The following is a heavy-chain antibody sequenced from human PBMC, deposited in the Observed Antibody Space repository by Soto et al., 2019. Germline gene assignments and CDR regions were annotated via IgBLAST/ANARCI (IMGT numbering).Heavy chain of an antibody. J-gene: IGHJ6*02. D-gene: IGHD3-3*01. CDR2: ISGSGGST. Sequence: PGGSLRLSCAASGFTFSSYAMSWVRQAPGKGLEWVSGISGSGGSTYYADSVKGRFTISRDNSENTLYLQMSSLRAEDTAVYYCAKDGTTIFGVLRHYYGMDVWGQGTTVTVSS. V-gene: IGHV3-23*01. CDR3: AKDGTTIFGVLRHYYGMDV. CDR1: GFTFSSYA.